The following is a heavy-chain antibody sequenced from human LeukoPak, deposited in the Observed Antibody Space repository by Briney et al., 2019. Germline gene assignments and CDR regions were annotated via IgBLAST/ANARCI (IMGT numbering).Heavy chain of an antibody. J-gene: IGHJ4*02. CDR2: LSGSGAST. Sequence: PGGSLRLSCAGSGFTFSTYAMGWVRQAPGKGLEWVSGLSGSGASTYYVDPVRGRFTISRDNSKNTLYLQMNSLRAEDTALYYCAKAVSSSTAGSDYWGQGTLVTVSS. CDR3: AKAVSSSTAGSDY. V-gene: IGHV3-23*01. CDR1: GFTFSTYA. D-gene: IGHD6-13*01.